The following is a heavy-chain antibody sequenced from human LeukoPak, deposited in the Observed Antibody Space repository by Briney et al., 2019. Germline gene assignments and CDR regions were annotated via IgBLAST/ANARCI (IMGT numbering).Heavy chain of an antibody. CDR1: GGSISSSSYY. CDR2: IYYSGGT. V-gene: IGHV4-39*01. Sequence: SETLSLTCTVSGGSISSSSYYWGWIRQPPGKGLEWIGSIYYSGGTYYNPSLKSRVTISVDTSKNQFSLKLSSVTAADTAVYYCARQLVVVTPNWFDPWGQGTLVTVSS. D-gene: IGHD2-21*02. J-gene: IGHJ5*02. CDR3: ARQLVVVTPNWFDP.